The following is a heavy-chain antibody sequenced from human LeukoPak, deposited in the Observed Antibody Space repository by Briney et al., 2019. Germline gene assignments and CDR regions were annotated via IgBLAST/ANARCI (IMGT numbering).Heavy chain of an antibody. D-gene: IGHD7-27*01. CDR2: ISYDGSNK. Sequence: PGRSLRLSCAASGFTFSSYGMHWVRQAPGKGLEWVAVISYDGSNKGYADSVKGRFTLSRDNAKNTLYLQMNSLRAEDSALYYCARIRESLGLGAFDIWGQGTMVTVSS. CDR1: GFTFSSYG. V-gene: IGHV3-30*03. J-gene: IGHJ3*02. CDR3: ARIRESLGLGAFDI.